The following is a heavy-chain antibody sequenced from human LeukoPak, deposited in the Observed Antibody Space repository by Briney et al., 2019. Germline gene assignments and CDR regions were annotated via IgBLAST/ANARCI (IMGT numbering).Heavy chain of an antibody. V-gene: IGHV3-33*08. CDR2: IWYDGSNK. CDR3: ARGGGWLDY. Sequence: GGSLRLSCAASGFTFSNYAMSWVRQAPGKGLEWVAVIWYDGSNKYYADSVKGRFTISRDNSKNTLYLQMNSLRAEDTAVYYCARGGGWLDYWGQGTLVTVSS. CDR1: GFTFSNYA. J-gene: IGHJ4*02. D-gene: IGHD6-19*01.